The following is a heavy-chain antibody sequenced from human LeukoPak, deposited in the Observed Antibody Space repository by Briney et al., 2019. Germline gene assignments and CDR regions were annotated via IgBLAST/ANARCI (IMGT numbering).Heavy chain of an antibody. J-gene: IGHJ4*02. D-gene: IGHD3-22*01. CDR1: GFTFDDYA. CDR3: ARSGLAYYYDSSGLYY. V-gene: IGHV3-9*01. Sequence: PGGSLRLSCAASGFTFDDYAMHWVRKAPGKGLEWVSGISWNSGSIGYADSVKGRFTISRDNAKNSLYLQMNSLRAEDTALYYCARSGLAYYYDSSGLYYWGQGTLVTVSS. CDR2: ISWNSGSI.